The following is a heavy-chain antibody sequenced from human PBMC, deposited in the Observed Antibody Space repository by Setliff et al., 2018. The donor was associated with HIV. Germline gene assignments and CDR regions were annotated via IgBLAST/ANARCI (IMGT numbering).Heavy chain of an antibody. V-gene: IGHV1-46*01. CDR2: INPSGGST. D-gene: IGHD3-3*01. J-gene: IGHJ4*02. CDR3: ARDVNYNFWSGYYPSFDY. CDR1: GYTFTSYS. Sequence: ASVKVSCKASGYTFTSYSMHWVRQAPGQGLEWMEMINPSGGSTSYAQKFQGRVTMTRDTSTSTVYMELSSLRSEDTAVYYCARDVNYNFWSGYYPSFDYWGQGTLVTVSS.